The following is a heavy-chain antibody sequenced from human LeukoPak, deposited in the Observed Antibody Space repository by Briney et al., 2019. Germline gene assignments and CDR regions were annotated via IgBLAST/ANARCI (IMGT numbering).Heavy chain of an antibody. CDR2: IESKTDGGTT. J-gene: IGHJ1*01. CDR1: GFTFSSYA. Sequence: PGGSLRLSCAASGFTFSSYAMSWVRQAPGKGLEWVGRIESKTDGGTTDYAAPVKGRFTISRDDSKNTLYLQMNSLKTEDTAVYYCTTYFSPPWEEDLNSYYYDSSGYAPEYFQHWGQGTLVTVFS. CDR3: TTYFSPPWEEDLNSYYYDSSGYAPEYFQH. D-gene: IGHD3-22*01. V-gene: IGHV3-15*04.